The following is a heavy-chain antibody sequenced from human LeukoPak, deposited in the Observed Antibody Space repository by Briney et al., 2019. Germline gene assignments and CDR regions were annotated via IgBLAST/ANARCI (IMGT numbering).Heavy chain of an antibody. CDR1: GGSISSSSYY. D-gene: IGHD4-23*01. CDR2: IYYSGST. CDR3: ASRLGGNSGAPHAFDI. Sequence: PSETLSLTCTVSGGSISSSSYYWGWIRQPPGKGLEWIGSIYYSGSTYYNPSLKSRVTISVDTSKNQFSLKLSSVTAADTAVYYCASRLGGNSGAPHAFDIWGQGTMVTVSS. J-gene: IGHJ3*02. V-gene: IGHV4-39*01.